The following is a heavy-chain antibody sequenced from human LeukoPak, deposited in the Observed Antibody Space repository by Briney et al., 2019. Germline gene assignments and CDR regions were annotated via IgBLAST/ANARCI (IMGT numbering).Heavy chain of an antibody. V-gene: IGHV4-59*01. CDR2: IYYSGST. CDR1: GGSISSYY. CDR3: ARVTETYYYYMDV. J-gene: IGHJ6*03. Sequence: PSETLSLTCTVSGGSISSYYWSWIRQPPGKGLEWIGYIYYSGSTNYNPSLKSRVTISVDTSKNQFSLKLSSVTAADTAVCYCARVTETYYYYMDVWGKGTTVTVSS.